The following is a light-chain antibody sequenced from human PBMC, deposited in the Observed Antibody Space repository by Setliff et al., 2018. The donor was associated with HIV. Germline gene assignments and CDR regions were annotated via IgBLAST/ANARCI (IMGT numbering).Light chain of an antibody. Sequence: QSALTQPASVSGSPGQSITISCNGTSSDVGSYSFVSWYQQHPGKAPKLMIYDVSYRPSGVSDRFSGSKSGNTASLTISGLQAEDEADYYCSSYTSSTPLYVFGTGTKVTVL. J-gene: IGLJ1*01. CDR2: DVS. V-gene: IGLV2-14*03. CDR3: SSYTSSTPLYV. CDR1: SSDVGSYSF.